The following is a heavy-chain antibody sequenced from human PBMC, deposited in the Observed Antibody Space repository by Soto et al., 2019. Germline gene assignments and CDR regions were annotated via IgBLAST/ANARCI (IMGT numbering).Heavy chain of an antibody. CDR3: AKALNEYSPYGKLDY. CDR1: GFTFSSYA. Sequence: PGGSLSLSCAASGFTFSSYAMHSVREAPGKGLEWVAVISYDGSNKYYADSVKGRFTISRDNSKNTLYLQMNSLRAEDTAVYYCAKALNEYSPYGKLDYWGQGALATVSS. D-gene: IGHD5-12*01. CDR2: ISYDGSNK. V-gene: IGHV3-30-3*01. J-gene: IGHJ4*02.